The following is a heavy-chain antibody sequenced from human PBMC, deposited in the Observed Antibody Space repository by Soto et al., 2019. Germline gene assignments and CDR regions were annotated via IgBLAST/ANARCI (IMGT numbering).Heavy chain of an antibody. CDR1: GYTFTSYG. CDR3: ARDVLELERGDVGDY. Sequence: QVPLVQSGAEVKKPGASVKVSCKASGYTFTSYGISWVRQAPGQGLEWMGWISAYNGNTNYAQKLQGRVTMTTDTSTSTAYMELRSLRSDDTAVYYCARDVLELERGDVGDYWGQGTLVTVSS. V-gene: IGHV1-18*01. CDR2: ISAYNGNT. J-gene: IGHJ4*02. D-gene: IGHD1-1*01.